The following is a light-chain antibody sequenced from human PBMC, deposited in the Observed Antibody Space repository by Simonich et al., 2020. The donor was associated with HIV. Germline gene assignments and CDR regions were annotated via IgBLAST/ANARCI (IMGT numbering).Light chain of an antibody. CDR2: WAS. CDR3: QQYYSTPT. V-gene: IGKV4-1*01. Sequence: DIVMTQSADSLAVSLGERATINCKSSQSVLCSSNNKNYLAWYQQKPGQPPKVRIYWASTRESGVPDRFSGSGSGTDFTLTISSLQAEDVAVYYCQQYYSTPTFGQGTKVEIK. CDR1: QSVLCSSNNKNY. J-gene: IGKJ1*01.